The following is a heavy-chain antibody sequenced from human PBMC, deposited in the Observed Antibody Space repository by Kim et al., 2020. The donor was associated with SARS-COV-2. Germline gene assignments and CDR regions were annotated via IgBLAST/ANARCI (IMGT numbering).Heavy chain of an antibody. V-gene: IGHV4-61*07. D-gene: IGHD5-18*01. J-gene: IGHJ4*02. CDR3: ARHNSESRFFDY. Sequence: NANPPLKSRVTISVDTSKSQFSLKLSSVTAADTAVYYCARHNSESRFFDYWGQGTLVTVSS.